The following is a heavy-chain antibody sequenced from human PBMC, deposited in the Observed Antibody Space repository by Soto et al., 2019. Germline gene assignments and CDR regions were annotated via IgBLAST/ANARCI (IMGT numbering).Heavy chain of an antibody. D-gene: IGHD6-19*01. V-gene: IGHV1-2*02. Sequence: SVKVSCKASGYTFSGYYMHWVRQAPGQGLEWMGWINPNSGGTNYAQKFQGRVTMTRDTSISTAYMELSRLRSDDTAVYYCARDRGSGWYLTYYYYGMDVWGQGTTVTVSS. CDR3: ARDRGSGWYLTYYYYGMDV. J-gene: IGHJ6*02. CDR2: INPNSGGT. CDR1: GYTFSGYY.